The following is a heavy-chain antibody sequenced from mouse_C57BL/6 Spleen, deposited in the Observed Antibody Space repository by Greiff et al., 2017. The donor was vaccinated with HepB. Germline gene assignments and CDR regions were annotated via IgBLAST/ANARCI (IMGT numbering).Heavy chain of an antibody. V-gene: IGHV14-4*01. CDR3: TTTRGAWFAY. CDR1: GFNIKDDY. Sequence: EVQLQQSGAELVRPGASVKLSCTASGFNIKDDYMHWVKQRPEQGLEWIGWIDPENGDTEYASKFQGKATITADTSSNTAYLQLSSRTSEDTAVYYCTTTRGAWFAYWGQGTLVTVSA. J-gene: IGHJ3*01. CDR2: IDPENGDT.